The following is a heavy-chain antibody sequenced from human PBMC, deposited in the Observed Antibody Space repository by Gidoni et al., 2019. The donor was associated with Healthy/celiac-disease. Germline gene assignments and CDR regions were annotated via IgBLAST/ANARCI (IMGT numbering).Heavy chain of an antibody. V-gene: IGHV3-15*01. J-gene: IGHJ1*01. CDR3: TTELVYCSSTSCYTCFQH. CDR1: GFTFSNAW. CDR2: IKSKTDGGTT. Sequence: EVQLVESGGGLVKPGGSLRLSCAASGFTFSNAWMSWVRQAPGKGLEWVGRIKSKTDGGTTDYAAPVKGRFTISRDDSKNTLYLQMNSLKTEDTAVYYCTTELVYCSSTSCYTCFQHWGQGTLVTVSS. D-gene: IGHD2-2*02.